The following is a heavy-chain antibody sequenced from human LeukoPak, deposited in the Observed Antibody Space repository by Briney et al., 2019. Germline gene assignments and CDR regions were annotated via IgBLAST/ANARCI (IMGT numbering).Heavy chain of an antibody. CDR1: GFTFSSYG. CDR3: AREVSGVAAVTKPSYYYYYMDV. CDR2: ISSSGSTI. V-gene: IGHV3-48*03. Sequence: GGSLRLSCAASGFTFSSYGMNWVRQAPGKGLEWVSYISSSGSTIYYADSVKGRFTISRDNAKNSLYLQMNSLRAEDTAVYYCAREVSGVAAVTKPSYYYYYMDVWGKGTTVTVSS. J-gene: IGHJ6*03. D-gene: IGHD4-17*01.